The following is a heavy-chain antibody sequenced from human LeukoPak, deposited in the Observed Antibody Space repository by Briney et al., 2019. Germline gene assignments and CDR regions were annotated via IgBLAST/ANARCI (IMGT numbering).Heavy chain of an antibody. V-gene: IGHV1-2*02. Sequence: ASVKVSCKASGYTFTGYYMHWVRQAPGQGLEWMGWINANSGGTNYAQKFQGRVTMTRDTSISTAYMELSRLRSDDTAVYCCARAKDIVVVPAAFYFDYWGQGTLVTVSS. CDR1: GYTFTGYY. J-gene: IGHJ4*02. CDR3: ARAKDIVVVPAAFYFDY. CDR2: INANSGGT. D-gene: IGHD2-2*01.